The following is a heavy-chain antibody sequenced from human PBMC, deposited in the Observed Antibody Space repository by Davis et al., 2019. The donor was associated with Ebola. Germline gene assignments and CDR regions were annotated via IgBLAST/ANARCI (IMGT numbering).Heavy chain of an antibody. Sequence: PSETLSLTCTVSGVSISRHYWSWIRQPPGKRLGWIGSIFYTGSAYYNSSLASRATISVDTSKNQFSLKLTSVTAADTAIYYCSERGSSVWGQGALVTVSS. J-gene: IGHJ4*02. V-gene: IGHV4-59*03. CDR3: SERGSSV. CDR1: GVSISRHY. CDR2: IFYTGSA. D-gene: IGHD3-10*01.